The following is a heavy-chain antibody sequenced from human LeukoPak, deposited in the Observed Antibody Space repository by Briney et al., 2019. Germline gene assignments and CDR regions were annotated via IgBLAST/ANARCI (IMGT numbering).Heavy chain of an antibody. CDR3: ARVSPPEYSSSSAEDY. V-gene: IGHV4-34*01. Sequence: SETLSLTCAVYDGSFSGYYWSWIRQPPGKGLEWIGEINHSGSTNYNPSLKSRVTISVDTSKNQFSLKLSSVTAADTAVYYCARVSPPEYSSSSAEDYWGQGTLVTVSS. J-gene: IGHJ4*02. CDR1: DGSFSGYY. D-gene: IGHD6-6*01. CDR2: INHSGST.